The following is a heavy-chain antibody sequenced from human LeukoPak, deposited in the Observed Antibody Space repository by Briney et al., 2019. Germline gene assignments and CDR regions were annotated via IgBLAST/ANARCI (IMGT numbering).Heavy chain of an antibody. J-gene: IGHJ6*03. CDR2: IIPIFGTA. Sequence: SVKVSCKASGGTFSSYAISWVRQAPGQWLEWMGGIIPIFGTANYAQKFQGRVTITADESTSTAYMELSSLRSEDTAVYYCARGVVVLPAANDYYYYYYMDVWGKGTTVTVSS. CDR1: GGTFSSYA. V-gene: IGHV1-69*13. CDR3: ARGVVVLPAANDYYYYYYMDV. D-gene: IGHD2-2*01.